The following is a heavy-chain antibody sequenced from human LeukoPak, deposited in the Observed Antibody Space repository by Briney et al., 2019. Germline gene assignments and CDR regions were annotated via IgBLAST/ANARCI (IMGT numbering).Heavy chain of an antibody. V-gene: IGHV4-39*01. CDR2: IYYSGST. D-gene: IGHD3-3*01. CDR3: ADYDFWSGFYYMDV. CDR1: GGSISSSSYY. J-gene: IGHJ6*03. Sequence: PSETLSLTCTVSGGSISSSSYYWGWIRQPPGKGLEWIGSIYYSGSTYYNPSLKSRVTISVDTSKNQFSLKLSSVTAADTAVYYCADYDFWSGFYYMDVWGKGATVAVSS.